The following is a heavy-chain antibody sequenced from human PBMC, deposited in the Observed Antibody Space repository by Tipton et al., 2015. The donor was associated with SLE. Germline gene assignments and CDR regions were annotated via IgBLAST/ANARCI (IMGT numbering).Heavy chain of an antibody. Sequence: TLSLTCTVSGGSISSSSFYWGWIRQPPGKGLEWIGSIYYSGNTYYNPSLKSRVTISVDTSKNQFSLRLSSVTAADTAVYYCARDVVADWYFDLWGRGTLVTVSS. V-gene: IGHV4-39*07. CDR2: IYYSGNT. CDR3: ARDVVADWYFDL. J-gene: IGHJ2*01. CDR1: GGSISSSSFY. D-gene: IGHD2-21*01.